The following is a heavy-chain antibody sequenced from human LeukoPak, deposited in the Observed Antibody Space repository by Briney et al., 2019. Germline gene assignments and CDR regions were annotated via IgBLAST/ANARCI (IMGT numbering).Heavy chain of an antibody. Sequence: ASVKVSCKASGYTFTSYGISWVRQAPGHGLEWMGWISAYNGNTNYAQKLQGRVTMTTDTSTSTAYMELRSLRSDDTAVYYCARDPSYYDSSGSVFDYWGQGTLVTVSS. V-gene: IGHV1-18*01. D-gene: IGHD3-22*01. CDR2: ISAYNGNT. J-gene: IGHJ4*02. CDR3: ARDPSYYDSSGSVFDY. CDR1: GYTFTSYG.